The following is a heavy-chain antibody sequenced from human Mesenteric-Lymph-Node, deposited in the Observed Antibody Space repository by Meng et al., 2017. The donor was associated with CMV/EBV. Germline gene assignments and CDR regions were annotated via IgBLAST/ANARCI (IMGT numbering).Heavy chain of an antibody. CDR1: GSSFDDYG. CDR3: AATVNLGGYYYYGLDV. Sequence: GESLKISCAAPGSSFDDYGVSWVRQAPGKGLEWVSGFNWNGGKTGYADSVKGRFTISRDKAKNSLYLQMNSLRAEDPALYYCAATVNLGGYYYYGLDVWGQGTTVTVSS. D-gene: IGHD4-17*01. J-gene: IGHJ6*02. CDR2: FNWNGGKT. V-gene: IGHV3-20*04.